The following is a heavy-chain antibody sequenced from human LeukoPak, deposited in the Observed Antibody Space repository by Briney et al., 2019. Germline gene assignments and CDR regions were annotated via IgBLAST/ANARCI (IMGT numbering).Heavy chain of an antibody. D-gene: IGHD3-10*01. CDR3: AKGVRITMVRGTFDI. CDR1: GFTFDDYA. Sequence: GGSLRLSCAASGFTFDDYAMHWVRQAPGKGLEWVSGISWNSGSIAYADSVKGRFTISRDNAKNSLYLQMNSLRAEDTALYYCAKGVRITMVRGTFDIWGQGTMVTVSS. V-gene: IGHV3-9*01. J-gene: IGHJ3*02. CDR2: ISWNSGSI.